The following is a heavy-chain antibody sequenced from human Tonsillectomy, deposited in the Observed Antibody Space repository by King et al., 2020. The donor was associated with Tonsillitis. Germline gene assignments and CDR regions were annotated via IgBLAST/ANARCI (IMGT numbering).Heavy chain of an antibody. CDR3: SRGGPTTMIGLWVFDY. D-gene: IGHD3-22*01. J-gene: IGHJ4*02. CDR1: GGSFSGYY. CDR2: INHSGST. V-gene: IGHV4-34*01. Sequence: VQLQQWGAGLLKPSETLSLTCAVYGGSFSGYYWSWIRQPPGKGLEWIGGINHSGSTINNPSLKSRVTISVDTSKNQFSLKLSSVTAADTAVYYCSRGGPTTMIGLWVFDYWGQGTLVTVSS.